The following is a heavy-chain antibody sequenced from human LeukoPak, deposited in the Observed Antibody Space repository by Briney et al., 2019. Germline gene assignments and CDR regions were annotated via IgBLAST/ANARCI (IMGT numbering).Heavy chain of an antibody. CDR3: AREWELLRKYLYH. D-gene: IGHD1-26*01. V-gene: IGHV1-2*02. CDR2: INPNSGGT. J-gene: IGHJ1*01. Sequence: GASVKVSCKASGYTFTGYYLHWVRQAPGQGLDWMGWINPNSGGTTYAQNFKGRVTMTWDTSISTAYMVLSRLRSDDTAVYYCAREWELLRKYLYHWGQGTLVTVSS. CDR1: GYTFTGYY.